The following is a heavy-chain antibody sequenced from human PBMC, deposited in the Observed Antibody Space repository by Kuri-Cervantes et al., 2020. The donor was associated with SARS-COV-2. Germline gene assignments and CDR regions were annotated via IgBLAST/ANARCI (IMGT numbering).Heavy chain of an antibody. J-gene: IGHJ6*03. CDR3: ARDSRSSYQVLLDHYYYSYMDV. CDR2: VNHSGGA. Sequence: SETLSLTCAVYGGSLSGSFWSWIRQSPGKGLEWIGEVNHSGGANYNPFLRSRVTISVDMSKSQFSLKLTSVTAADTAVYYCARDSRSSYQVLLDHYYYSYMDVWDKGTTVTVSS. D-gene: IGHD3-3*01. V-gene: IGHV4-34*01. CDR1: GGSLSGSF.